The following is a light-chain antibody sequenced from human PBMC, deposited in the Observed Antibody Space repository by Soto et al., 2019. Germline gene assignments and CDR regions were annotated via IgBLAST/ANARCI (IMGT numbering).Light chain of an antibody. J-gene: IGKJ3*01. Sequence: IQVTQSPSSLSASVGDRVTITCRASQDISIYLAWYQQKPGKAPKLLIYAASTLQSGVPSRFSGSGSGTDFTLTISSLQPEDFATYYCQQLNSYPGRFTFGPGTKVELK. CDR2: AAS. V-gene: IGKV1-9*01. CDR1: QDISIY. CDR3: QQLNSYPGRFT.